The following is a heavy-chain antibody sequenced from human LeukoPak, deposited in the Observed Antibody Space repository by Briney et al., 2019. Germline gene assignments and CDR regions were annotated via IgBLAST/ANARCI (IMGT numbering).Heavy chain of an antibody. D-gene: IGHD1-26*01. CDR2: IYYSGST. J-gene: IGHJ3*02. CDR3: ARGWVGATDDAFDI. CDR1: GGSISSSSYY. Sequence: PSETLSLTCTVCGGSISSSSYYWGWIRQPPGKGLEWIGSIYYSGSTYYNPSLKRRVTISLDTSKNQFSLKLRSVTAADTAVCYCARGWVGATDDAFDIWGQGTMVTVSS. V-gene: IGHV4-39*07.